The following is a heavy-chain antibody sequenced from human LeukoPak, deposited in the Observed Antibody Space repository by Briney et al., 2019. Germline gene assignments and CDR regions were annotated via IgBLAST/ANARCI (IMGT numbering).Heavy chain of an antibody. CDR1: GFTVSSNY. V-gene: IGHV3-53*01. D-gene: IGHD2-2*01. J-gene: IGHJ1*01. Sequence: GGSLRLSCAASGFTVSSNYMSWVRQAPGKGLEWVSVIYSGGSTYYADSVKGRFTISRDNAKNTVYPQINSLRVEDTAVYYCARESPSCSRCFQHWGHGTLVTVSS. CDR3: ARESPSCSRCFQH. CDR2: IYSGGST.